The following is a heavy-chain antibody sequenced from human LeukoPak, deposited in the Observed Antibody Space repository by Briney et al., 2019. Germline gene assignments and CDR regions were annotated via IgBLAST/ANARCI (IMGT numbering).Heavy chain of an antibody. CDR1: GYSITNGFY. Sequence: SETLSLTCTVSGYSITNGFYWVWVRQPPGKGLEWIGTFYHSGSTYFNPPLESRVTISVDTSKNQFSLKLSSVTAADTAVYYCARQWYYDSSGYKKDAFDIWGQGTMVTVSS. CDR3: ARQWYYDSSGYKKDAFDI. CDR2: FYHSGST. J-gene: IGHJ3*02. V-gene: IGHV4-38-2*02. D-gene: IGHD3-22*01.